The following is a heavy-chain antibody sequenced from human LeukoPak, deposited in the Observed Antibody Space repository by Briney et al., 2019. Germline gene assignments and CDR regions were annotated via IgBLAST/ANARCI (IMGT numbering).Heavy chain of an antibody. D-gene: IGHD1-26*01. CDR2: ISVYNGNT. CDR1: GGTFSSYA. CDR3: ARSPAIVGAAYNGYFDY. J-gene: IGHJ4*02. V-gene: IGHV1-18*01. Sequence: ASVKVSCKASGGTFSSYAISWVRQAPGQGLEWMGWISVYNGNTNSAQRLQGRVTMTTDTSTSTAYMELRSLRSDDTAVYYCARSPAIVGAAYNGYFDYWGQGTLVTVSS.